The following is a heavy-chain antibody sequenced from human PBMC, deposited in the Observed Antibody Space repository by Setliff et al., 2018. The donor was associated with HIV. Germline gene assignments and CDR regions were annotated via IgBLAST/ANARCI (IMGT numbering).Heavy chain of an antibody. J-gene: IGHJ3*02. D-gene: IGHD3-22*01. V-gene: IGHV4-34*01. Sequence: TSETLSLTCAVYGGSFTNYFWSWIRQSPGKGLEWIGEINHSGRTKYNPSLKSRVTMSVDTSKNQFPLKLKSVTAADTAVYYCAREDTTGYYSLSAFDIWGQGTLVTVSS. CDR1: GGSFTNYF. CDR2: INHSGRT. CDR3: AREDTTGYYSLSAFDI.